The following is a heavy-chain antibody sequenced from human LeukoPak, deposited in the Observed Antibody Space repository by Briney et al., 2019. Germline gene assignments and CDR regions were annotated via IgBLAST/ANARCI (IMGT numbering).Heavy chain of an antibody. D-gene: IGHD6-13*01. CDR3: ARDSGQQLVRGLVDY. Sequence: GASVKVSCKASGYTFTSYGISWVRQAPGQGLEWMGWISAYNGNTNYAQKLQGRVTMTTDTSTSTAYMELRSLRSDDTAVYYCARDSGQQLVRGLVDYWGQGTLVTVSS. CDR1: GYTFTSYG. J-gene: IGHJ4*02. V-gene: IGHV1-18*01. CDR2: ISAYNGNT.